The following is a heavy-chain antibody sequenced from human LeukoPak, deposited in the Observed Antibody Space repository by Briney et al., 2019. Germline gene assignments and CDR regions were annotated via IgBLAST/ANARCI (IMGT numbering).Heavy chain of an antibody. V-gene: IGHV1-18*01. CDR2: ISAYNGNT. J-gene: IGHJ6*02. D-gene: IGHD3-22*01. Sequence: ASVKVSCEASGYTFTSYGISWVRQAPGQGLEWMGRISAYNGNTNYAQKLQGRVTMTTDTSTSTAYMELRSLRSDDTAVYYCARVPSSGYYYYYYGMDVWGQGTTVTVSS. CDR3: ARVPSSGYYYYYYGMDV. CDR1: GYTFTSYG.